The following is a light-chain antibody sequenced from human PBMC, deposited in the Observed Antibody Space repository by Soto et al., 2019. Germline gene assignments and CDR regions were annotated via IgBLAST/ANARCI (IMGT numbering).Light chain of an antibody. J-gene: IGKJ1*01. Sequence: DIQMTQSPSSLSASVGDRVTITCRASQDISNYLAWYQQKPGKVPKLLIYAASTLQSGVPSRFSGSGSGTDFTLTISSLQPEDVATYYCQKYNSVPVWFGQGTKVGIK. CDR2: AAS. V-gene: IGKV1-27*01. CDR3: QKYNSVPVW. CDR1: QDISNY.